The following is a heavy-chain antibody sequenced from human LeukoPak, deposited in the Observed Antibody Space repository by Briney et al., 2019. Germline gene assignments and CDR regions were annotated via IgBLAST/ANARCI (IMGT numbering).Heavy chain of an antibody. J-gene: IGHJ6*02. D-gene: IGHD3-10*01. CDR2: IYTSGST. CDR3: ARNTVRGVISYYYYYGMDV. CDR1: GGSISSYY. Sequence: PSETLSLTCTVSGGSISSYYWSWIRQPAGKGLEWIGRIYTSGSTNYNPSLKSRVTMSVDTSKNQFSLKLSSVTAADTAVYYCARNTVRGVISYYYYYGMDVWAKGPRSPSP. V-gene: IGHV4-4*07.